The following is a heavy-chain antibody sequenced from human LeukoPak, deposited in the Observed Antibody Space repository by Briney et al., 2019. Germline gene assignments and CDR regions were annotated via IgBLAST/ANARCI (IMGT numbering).Heavy chain of an antibody. J-gene: IGHJ4*02. V-gene: IGHV3-23*01. CDR1: GFTFSSYA. D-gene: IGHD3-10*01. CDR3: AQNRGYWFGELFHFYY. CDR2: ISGSGGST. Sequence: GGSLRLSCAASGFTFSSYAMSWVRQAPGKGLEWVSAISGSGGSTYYAGSVKGRFNISRDNSKNTLYLQMNSLRAEDTAVYYCAQNRGYWFGELFHFYYWGQGTLVTVSS.